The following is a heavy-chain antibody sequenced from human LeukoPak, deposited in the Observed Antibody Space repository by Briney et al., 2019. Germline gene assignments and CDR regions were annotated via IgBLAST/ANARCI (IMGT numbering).Heavy chain of an antibody. Sequence: GGSLRLSCAASGFTFSNYAMNWXRLTPGKGLEWVSSXXSRGDNIDYADSVKGRFTTSRDKFTNTLYLQMNSLRVDDTAAYYCAKDRGGDYGYFGWFDSWGQGTQVTVSS. D-gene: IGHD3-22*01. CDR3: AKDRGGDYGYFGWFDS. CDR1: GFTFSNYA. CDR2: XXSRGDNI. J-gene: IGHJ5*01. V-gene: IGHV3-23*01.